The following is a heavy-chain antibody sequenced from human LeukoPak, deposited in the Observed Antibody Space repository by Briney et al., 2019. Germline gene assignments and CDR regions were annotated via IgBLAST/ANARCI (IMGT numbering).Heavy chain of an antibody. D-gene: IGHD1-26*01. CDR2: IYPGDSDT. CDR3: ARPLIVGAPGEAFDI. V-gene: IGHV5-51*01. Sequence: GEALQISFKGSGYRFTSYWIGWGRPMPGKGVEGMGIIYPGDSDTRYSPSFQGQVTISADKSISTAYLQWSSLKASDTAMYYCARPLIVGAPGEAFDIWGQGTMVTVSS. J-gene: IGHJ3*02. CDR1: GYRFTSYW.